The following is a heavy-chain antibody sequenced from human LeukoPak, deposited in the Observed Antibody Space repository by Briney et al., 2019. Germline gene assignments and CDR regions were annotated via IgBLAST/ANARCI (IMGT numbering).Heavy chain of an antibody. CDR1: GCSFSSYY. J-gene: IGHJ3*02. CDR2: IYTSGST. Sequence: SETLSLTCTASGCSFSSYYWSWLRQPPGKGLEWIGRIYTSGSTNYNASLKSRVTMSVDTFMNQFSLKLSSVTAADTAVYYCARRRWFDAFDIWGQGAMVTVSS. V-gene: IGHV4-4*07. CDR3: ARRRWFDAFDI. D-gene: IGHD3-10*01.